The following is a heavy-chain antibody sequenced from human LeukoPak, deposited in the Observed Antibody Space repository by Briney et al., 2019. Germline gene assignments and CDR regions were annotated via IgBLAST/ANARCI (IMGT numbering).Heavy chain of an antibody. J-gene: IGHJ4*02. CDR3: AKMVGFCGGDCYSDY. CDR2: ISGSGGST. D-gene: IGHD2-21*02. V-gene: IGHV3-23*01. CDR1: GFTFSSYG. Sequence: SGGSLRLSCAASGFTFSSYGMSWVRQAPGKGLEWVSVISGSGGSTYYADSVKGRFTISRDNSKNTLYLQMNSLRAEDTAVYYCAKMVGFCGGDCYSDYWGQGTLVTVSS.